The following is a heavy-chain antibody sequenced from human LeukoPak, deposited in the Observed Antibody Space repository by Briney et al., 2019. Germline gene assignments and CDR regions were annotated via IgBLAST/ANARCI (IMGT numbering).Heavy chain of an antibody. V-gene: IGHV3-9*01. D-gene: IGHD3-9*01. CDR1: GFTFDGYG. J-gene: IGHJ4*02. Sequence: GRSLRLSCAASGFTFDGYGMSWVRQAPGKGLEWVSGITWNSDDMAYADSVKGRFTISRDNAKNCLYLQMNSLRVEGTALYYCTKVTDWRTGFDYWGQGTLATVSS. CDR2: ITWNSDDM. CDR3: TKVTDWRTGFDY.